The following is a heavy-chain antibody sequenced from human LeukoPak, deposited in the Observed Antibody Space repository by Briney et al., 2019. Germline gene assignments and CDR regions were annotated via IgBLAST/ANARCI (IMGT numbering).Heavy chain of an antibody. J-gene: IGHJ5*02. CDR3: ARQEQQLIYNWFDP. CDR1: GYTFTGYY. D-gene: IGHD6-13*01. V-gene: IGHV1-2*02. Sequence: ASVKVSCKASGYTFTGYYMHWVRQAPGQGLEWMGWINPNSGGTKYAQKFQGRVTMTRDTPISTAYMELSRLRTDDTAVYYCARQEQQLIYNWFDPWGQGTLVTVSS. CDR2: INPNSGGT.